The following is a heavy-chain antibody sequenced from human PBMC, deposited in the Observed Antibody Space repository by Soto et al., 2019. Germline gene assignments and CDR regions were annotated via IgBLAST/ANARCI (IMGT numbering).Heavy chain of an antibody. D-gene: IGHD1-26*01. V-gene: IGHV3-23*01. J-gene: IGHJ4*02. CDR3: AKDPMAYIVGATLYFDY. Sequence: GGSLRLSCAASGFTFSSYAMSWVRQAPGKGLEWVSAISGSGGSTYYADSVKGRFTISRDNSKNTLYLQMNSLRAEDTAVYYGAKDPMAYIVGATLYFDYWGQGTLVTVSS. CDR1: GFTFSSYA. CDR2: ISGSGGST.